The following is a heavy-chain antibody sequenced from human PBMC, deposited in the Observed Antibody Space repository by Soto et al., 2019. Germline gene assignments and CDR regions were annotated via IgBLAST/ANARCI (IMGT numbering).Heavy chain of an antibody. D-gene: IGHD2-15*01. J-gene: IGHJ3*02. V-gene: IGHV3-30-3*01. CDR1: GFTFRNHA. CDR3: ARGDREDILVVVGARPGEYGTDI. CDR2: IAHDGSNA. Sequence: QVQLVESGGGVVQPGGSPRLSCAASGFTFRNHAMHWVRQAPGKGLECLAVIAHDGSNAFYRDSVKGRFTVSRDNSKNTLYLYMNSLRSEDTGVYYCARGDREDILVVVGARPGEYGTDIWGQGTMVTVSS.